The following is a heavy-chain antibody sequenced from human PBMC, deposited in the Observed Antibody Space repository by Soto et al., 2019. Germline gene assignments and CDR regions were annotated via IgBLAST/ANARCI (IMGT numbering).Heavy chain of an antibody. V-gene: IGHV3-7*03. CDR1: GFTFSSYW. Sequence: EVQLVESGGGLVQPGGSLRLSCAASGFTFSSYWISWVRQAPGKGLEWVANIKKDGSEKYYVDSVKGRFTINRDNAKNSLYLQMNSLRAEDTAVYYCARGKQIAARFDYWGQGTLVTVSS. CDR3: ARGKQIAARFDY. J-gene: IGHJ4*02. CDR2: IKKDGSEK. D-gene: IGHD6-6*01.